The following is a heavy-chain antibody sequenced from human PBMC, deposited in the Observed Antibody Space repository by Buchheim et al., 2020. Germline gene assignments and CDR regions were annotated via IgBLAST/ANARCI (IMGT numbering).Heavy chain of an antibody. CDR1: GGSVSSDSYY. D-gene: IGHD6-13*01. CDR2: IYYSGST. J-gene: IGHJ4*02. V-gene: IGHV4-61*01. CDR3: ATGAGYSSSWNFDY. Sequence: QVQLQESGPGLVKPSETLSLTCTVSGGSVSSDSYYWSWIRQPPGKGLEWIGYIYYSGSTNYNPSLKSRVTISVATSTNQFSLKLSSVTAADTAVYYCATGAGYSSSWNFDYWGQGTL.